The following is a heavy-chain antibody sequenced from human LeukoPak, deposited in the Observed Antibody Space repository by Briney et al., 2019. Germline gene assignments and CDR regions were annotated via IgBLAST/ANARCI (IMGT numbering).Heavy chain of an antibody. CDR1: GGTFSSYA. CDR3: ARSIAVAGTQADY. Sequence: SVKVSCKASGGTFSSYAISWVRQAPGQGLERMGGIIPIFGTANYAQKFQGRVTITADKSTSTAYMELSSLRSEDTAVYYCARSIAVAGTQADYWGQGTLVTVSS. D-gene: IGHD6-19*01. V-gene: IGHV1-69*06. J-gene: IGHJ4*02. CDR2: IIPIFGTA.